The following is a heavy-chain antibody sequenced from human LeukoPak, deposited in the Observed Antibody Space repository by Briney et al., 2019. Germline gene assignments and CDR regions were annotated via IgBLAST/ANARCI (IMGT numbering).Heavy chain of an antibody. Sequence: GGPVRLSCAASGFTFSSYHMMGLRQAPGKGGEWVSDMSGSGGSTYYADSVKGRVTISRDKSKTTLSLQMNILRAEDTAVYICARTSASVTTFWYFDYWGQGTLVTVSS. CDR3: ARTSASVTTFWYFDY. CDR2: MSGSGGST. D-gene: IGHD4-17*01. J-gene: IGHJ4*02. V-gene: IGHV3-23*01. CDR1: GFTFSSYH.